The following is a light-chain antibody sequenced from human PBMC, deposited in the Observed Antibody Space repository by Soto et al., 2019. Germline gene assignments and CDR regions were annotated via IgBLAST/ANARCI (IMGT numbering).Light chain of an antibody. CDR1: QGISSA. CDR3: RQFSNYPLT. CDR2: DAS. J-gene: IGKJ4*01. V-gene: IGKV1D-13*01. Sequence: AIQLTQSPSSLSASVGDRVTITCRASQGISSALAWYQQKPGKAPKLLIYDASSLESGVPSRCSGSGSGTDFHLTISILQPEDLATYHCRQFSNYPLTFGGGTKVEMK.